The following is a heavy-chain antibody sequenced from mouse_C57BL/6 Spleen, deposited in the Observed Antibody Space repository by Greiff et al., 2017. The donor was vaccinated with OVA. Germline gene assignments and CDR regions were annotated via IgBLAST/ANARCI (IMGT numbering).Heavy chain of an antibody. CDR3: AELRLVGYYAMDY. V-gene: IGHV1-78*01. D-gene: IGHD3-2*02. Sequence: QVQLQQSDAELVKPGASVKISCKVSGYTFTDHTIHWMKQRPEQGLEWIGYIYPRDGSTKYNEKFKGKATVTADKSSSTAYVQLNSLTSEDSAVYFCAELRLVGYYAMDYWGQGTSVTVSA. CDR1: GYTFTDHT. J-gene: IGHJ4*01. CDR2: IYPRDGST.